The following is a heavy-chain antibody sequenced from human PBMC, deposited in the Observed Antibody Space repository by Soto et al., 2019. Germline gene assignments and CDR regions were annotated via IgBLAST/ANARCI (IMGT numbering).Heavy chain of an antibody. Sequence: EVQLVESGGGLVQPGGSLRLSCAASGFSFNSYWMGWVRQFPGKGLEWVANIKQDGSEKNYVDSVKGRFTSSRDNAKKSLYLQMNSLRAEDTAVYYCARENYFDYWGQGTLVTVSS. CDR3: ARENYFDY. CDR2: IKQDGSEK. V-gene: IGHV3-7*04. CDR1: GFSFNSYW. J-gene: IGHJ4*02.